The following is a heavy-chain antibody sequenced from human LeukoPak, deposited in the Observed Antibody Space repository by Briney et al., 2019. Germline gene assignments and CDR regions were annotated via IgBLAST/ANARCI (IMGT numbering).Heavy chain of an antibody. CDR1: GFTFSSYA. CDR3: AKDDRYSSSSFFDY. Sequence: PGGSLRLSCAASGFTFSSYAMSWVRQAPGKGLEWVSAISGSGGRTYYADSVKGRFTISRDNSKNTLYLQMNSLRAEDTAVYYCAKDDRYSSSSFFDYWGQGTLVTVSS. J-gene: IGHJ4*02. CDR2: ISGSGGRT. D-gene: IGHD6-6*01. V-gene: IGHV3-23*01.